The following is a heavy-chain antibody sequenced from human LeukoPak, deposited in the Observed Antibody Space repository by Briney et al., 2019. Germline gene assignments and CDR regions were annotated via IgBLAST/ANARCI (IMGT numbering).Heavy chain of an antibody. CDR1: GGTFSSYA. V-gene: IGHV1-69*05. Sequence: SVKVSCKASGGTFSSYAISWVRQAPGQGLEWMGGIIPIFGTANYAQKFQGRVTITTDESTSTAYMELSSLRSEDTAVYYCARGNYYGSGSYFDYWGQGTLVTVSS. D-gene: IGHD3-10*01. CDR3: ARGNYYGSGSYFDY. J-gene: IGHJ4*02. CDR2: IIPIFGTA.